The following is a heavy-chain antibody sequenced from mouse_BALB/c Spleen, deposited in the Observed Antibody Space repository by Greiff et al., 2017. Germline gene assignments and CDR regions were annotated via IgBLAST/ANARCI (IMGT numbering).Heavy chain of an antibody. J-gene: IGHJ2*01. CDR2: IFPGTGTT. CDR3: ARRGGGNYYFDY. Sequence: VQLQQSGAELVKPGASVKLSCKTSGYTFTSYWIQWVKQRPGQGLGWIGEIFPGTGTTYYNEKFKGKATLTIDTSSSTAYMQLSSLTSEDSAVYFWARRGGGNYYFDYWGQGTTLTVSS. D-gene: IGHD2-1*01. CDR1: GYTFTSYW. V-gene: IGHV1S132*01.